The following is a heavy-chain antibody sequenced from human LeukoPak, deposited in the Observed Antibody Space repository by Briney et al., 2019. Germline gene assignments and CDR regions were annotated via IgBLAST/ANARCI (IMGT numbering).Heavy chain of an antibody. Sequence: PGGSLRLSCAASGFTFSSFAMNWVRQAPGKGLEWVSSISSSSSYIYYADSVKGRFTISRDNAKNSLYLQMNSLRAEDTAVYYCARDQYYYDSSGYYPHFDYWGQGTLVTVSS. CDR1: GFTFSSFA. D-gene: IGHD3-22*01. V-gene: IGHV3-21*01. CDR2: ISSSSSYI. J-gene: IGHJ4*02. CDR3: ARDQYYYDSSGYYPHFDY.